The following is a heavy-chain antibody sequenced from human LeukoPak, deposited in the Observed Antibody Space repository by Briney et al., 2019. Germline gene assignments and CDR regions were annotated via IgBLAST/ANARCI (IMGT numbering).Heavy chain of an antibody. D-gene: IGHD3-22*01. J-gene: IGHJ5*02. CDR1: GGSISRYY. CDR2: IYTSGST. CDR3: ARVGSYYDSSGYYNWFDP. V-gene: IGHV4-4*07. Sequence: TSSETLSLTCTVSGGSISRYYWSWIRQSAGKGLEWIGRIYTSGSTNYNPSLKSRVTMSVDTSKNQFSLKLSSVTAADTAVYYCARVGSYYDSSGYYNWFDPWGQGTLVTVSS.